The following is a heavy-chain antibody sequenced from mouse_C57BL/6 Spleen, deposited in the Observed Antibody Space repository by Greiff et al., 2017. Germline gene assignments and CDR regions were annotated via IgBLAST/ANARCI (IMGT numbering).Heavy chain of an antibody. J-gene: IGHJ1*03. CDR3: ARGVFDYDYDGYWYFDV. CDR2: IDPSDSET. V-gene: IGHV1-52*01. Sequence: QVQLQQPGAELVRPGSSVKLSCKASGYTFTSYWMHWVKQRPIQGLEWIGNIDPSDSETHYNQKFKDKATLTVEKSSSTAYVQLSSLTSEDSAVYYCARGVFDYDYDGYWYFDVWGTGTTVTVSS. D-gene: IGHD2-4*01. CDR1: GYTFTSYW.